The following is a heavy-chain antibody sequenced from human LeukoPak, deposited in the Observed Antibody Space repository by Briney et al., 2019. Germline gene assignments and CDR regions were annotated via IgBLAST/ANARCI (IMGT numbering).Heavy chain of an antibody. D-gene: IGHD3-22*01. CDR2: ISAYNGNT. Sequence: ASVKVSCKASGYTFTSYGISWVRQAPGQGLEWMGWISAYNGNTHYAQKLQGRDTMTTDTSTSTAYMELRSLRSDDTAVYYCARSPDYDSSGYYLNWFDPWGQGTLVTVSS. J-gene: IGHJ5*02. V-gene: IGHV1-18*01. CDR1: GYTFTSYG. CDR3: ARSPDYDSSGYYLNWFDP.